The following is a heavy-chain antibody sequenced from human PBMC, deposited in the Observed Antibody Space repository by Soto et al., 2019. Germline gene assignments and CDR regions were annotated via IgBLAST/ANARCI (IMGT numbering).Heavy chain of an antibody. J-gene: IGHJ4*02. CDR2: ISSSSSYI. CDR3: ARRRDYDFWSGPIDY. Sequence: GESLKISCAASGFTFSNAWMSWVRQAPGKGLEWVSSISSSSSYIYYADSVKGRFTISRDNAKNSLYLQMNSLRAEDTAVYYCARRRDYDFWSGPIDYWGQGTLVTVSS. CDR1: GFTFSNAW. V-gene: IGHV3-21*01. D-gene: IGHD3-3*01.